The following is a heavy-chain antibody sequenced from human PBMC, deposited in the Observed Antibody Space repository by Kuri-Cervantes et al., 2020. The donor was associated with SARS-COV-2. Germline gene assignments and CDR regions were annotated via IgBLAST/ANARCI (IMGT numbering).Heavy chain of an antibody. V-gene: IGHV2-70*11. D-gene: IGHD3-3*01. J-gene: IGHJ5*02. Sequence: SGPTLVKPTQTLTLTCNFSGLPLSTSGMCVSWIRQPPGKALEWLARIDWDVDKYYNTSLKTRLTISKDTSKNQVVLTMTNMDPVDTATYYCARVDRVVTIFGVVICILIDPWGQGTLVTVSS. CDR2: IDWDVDK. CDR1: GLPLSTSGMC. CDR3: ARVDRVVTIFGVVICILIDP.